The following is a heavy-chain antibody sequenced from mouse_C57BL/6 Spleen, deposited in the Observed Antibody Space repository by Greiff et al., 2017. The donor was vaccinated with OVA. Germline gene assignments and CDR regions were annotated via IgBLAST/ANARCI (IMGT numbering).Heavy chain of an antibody. CDR2: INPSNGGT. CDR3: ARSVGNYYGSSPWFAY. D-gene: IGHD1-1*01. V-gene: IGHV1-53*01. J-gene: IGHJ3*01. CDR1: GYTFTSYW. Sequence: QVQLQQSGPELVKPGASVKMSCKASGYTFTSYWMHWVKQRPGQGLEWIGNINPSNGGTNYNEKFKSKATLTVDKSSSTAYMQLSSLTSEDSAVYYCARSVGNYYGSSPWFAYWGQGTLVTVSA.